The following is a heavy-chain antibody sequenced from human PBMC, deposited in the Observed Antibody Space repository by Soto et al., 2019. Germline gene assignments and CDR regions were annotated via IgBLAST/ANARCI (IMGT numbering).Heavy chain of an antibody. CDR3: ARDERITIFGVDL. CDR2: IGTAGDP. J-gene: IGHJ2*01. V-gene: IGHV3-13*05. D-gene: IGHD3-3*01. Sequence: EVQLVESGGGLVQPGGSLRLSCAASGFTFSSYDMHWVRQATGKGLEWVSAIGTAGDPYYPGSVKGRFTISRDNAKNSLYLQMNSLRDEDTAVYYCARDERITIFGVDLWGRGTLVTVSS. CDR1: GFTFSSYD.